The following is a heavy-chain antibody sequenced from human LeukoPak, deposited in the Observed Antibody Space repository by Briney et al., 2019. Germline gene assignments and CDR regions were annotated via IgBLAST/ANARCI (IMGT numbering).Heavy chain of an antibody. CDR2: IYYSGST. V-gene: IGHV4-61*01. J-gene: IGHJ6*03. CDR3: ARGFFGGDSSDYYYMDV. Sequence: SETLSLTCTVSGGSISTSNYYWSWIRQPPGKGLEWIGYIYYSGSTNYNPSLKSRVTISVDTSKNQFSLKLSSVTAADTAVYYCARGFFGGDSSDYYYMDVWGKGTTVTVSS. D-gene: IGHD2-21*02. CDR1: GGSISTSNYY.